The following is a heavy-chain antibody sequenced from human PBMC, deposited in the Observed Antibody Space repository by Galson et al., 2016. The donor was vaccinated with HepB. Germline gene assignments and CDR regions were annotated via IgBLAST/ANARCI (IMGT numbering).Heavy chain of an antibody. V-gene: IGHV3-7*03. CDR3: ARARGFYDAFNV. Sequence: SLRLSCAASGFTFSGYWMTWVRQAPGKGLEWVANMNQDESARKYVDSVKGRVTVSKDNSGNILYLQINSLRADDTAIYYCARARGFYDAFNVWGPGTTVTVSS. CDR1: GFTFSGYW. CDR2: MNQDESAR. J-gene: IGHJ3*01. D-gene: IGHD5-12*01.